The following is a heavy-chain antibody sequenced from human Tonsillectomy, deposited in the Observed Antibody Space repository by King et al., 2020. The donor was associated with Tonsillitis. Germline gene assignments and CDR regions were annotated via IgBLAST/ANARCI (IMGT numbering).Heavy chain of an antibody. Sequence: VQLQQWGAGLLKPSETLSLTCAVYGGSFMSYYWSWMRQPPGKGLEWIGEIHHSGRTKYNPSLKSRVTLSIETSKNQFSLKLNSVTAADTAVYFCARGYGSGWGGYSYAMDVWGQGTTVTVS. D-gene: IGHD6-19*01. CDR3: ARGYGSGWGGYSYAMDV. CDR1: GGSFMSYY. J-gene: IGHJ6*02. V-gene: IGHV4-34*01. CDR2: IHHSGRT.